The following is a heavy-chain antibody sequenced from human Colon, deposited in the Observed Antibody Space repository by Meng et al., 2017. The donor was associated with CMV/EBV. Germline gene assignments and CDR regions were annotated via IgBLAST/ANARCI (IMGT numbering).Heavy chain of an antibody. CDR3: ARATYYYDDSAFGH. CDR2: ISYSGGTT. CDR1: GFTFNTYA. Sequence: GESLKISCAASGFTFNTYAMEWVRQTPGKGLEWVSSISYSGGTTYYGDSVKGRFSISRDNSKNTLYLQMNSLMAEDTAVYYCARATYYYDDSAFGHWGQGTLVTVSS. D-gene: IGHD3-22*01. V-gene: IGHV3-23*01. J-gene: IGHJ4*02.